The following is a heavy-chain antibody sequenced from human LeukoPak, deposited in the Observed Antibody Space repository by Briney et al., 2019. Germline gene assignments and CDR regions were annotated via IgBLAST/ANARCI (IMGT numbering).Heavy chain of an antibody. CDR3: AGISYSGTWPVGY. CDR2: ISGGGDTT. D-gene: IGHD6-6*01. J-gene: IGHJ4*02. CDR1: GFTFSSYA. Sequence: GGSLRLSCAASGFTFSSYAMSWVRQAPGKGLEWVSAISGGGDTTYTADSVKGRFTISRDNSKNTIYLQMNSLITEDTALYYCAGISYSGTWPVGYWGQGTLVTVTA. V-gene: IGHV3-23*01.